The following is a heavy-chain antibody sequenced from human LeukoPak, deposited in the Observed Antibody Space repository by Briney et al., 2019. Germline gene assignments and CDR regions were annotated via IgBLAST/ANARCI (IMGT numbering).Heavy chain of an antibody. Sequence: ASVNVSCKASGYTFATLGITWVRQAPGQGLEWMGRISANNGDTKYAQRLQGRVTMTTDTSTSTAYMELRGLRSDDTAVYYCARDLTTRSGPTYYWGQGTLVTVSS. CDR3: ARDLTTRSGPTYY. V-gene: IGHV1-18*01. CDR2: ISANNGDT. CDR1: GYTFATLG. J-gene: IGHJ4*02. D-gene: IGHD2-15*01.